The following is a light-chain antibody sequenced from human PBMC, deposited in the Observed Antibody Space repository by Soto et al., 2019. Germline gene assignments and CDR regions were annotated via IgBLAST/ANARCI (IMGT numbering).Light chain of an antibody. Sequence: QSVLPQAPSASGTPGQRVTISCSGSSFNIGSNYVYWYQQLPGTAPELVIFRNDQRPSGIPDRISGSKSGTSASLAISGLRSEDEADYYCSAWDDSLSGYVFGTGTKVTVL. CDR2: RND. CDR1: SFNIGSNY. V-gene: IGLV1-47*01. CDR3: SAWDDSLSGYV. J-gene: IGLJ1*01.